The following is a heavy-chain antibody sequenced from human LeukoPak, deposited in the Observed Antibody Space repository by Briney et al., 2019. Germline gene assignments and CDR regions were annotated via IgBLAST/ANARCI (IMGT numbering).Heavy chain of an antibody. CDR2: ISYDGSNK. D-gene: IGHD2-15*01. CDR1: GFTFSSYG. CDR3: EVVVAATPYAFDI. Sequence: GGSLRLSCAASGFTFSSYGMHWVHQAPGKGLEWVAVISYDGSNKYYADSVKGRFTISRDNSKNTLYLQMNSLRAEDTAVYYCEVVVAATPYAFDIWGQGTMVTVSS. V-gene: IGHV3-30*03. J-gene: IGHJ3*02.